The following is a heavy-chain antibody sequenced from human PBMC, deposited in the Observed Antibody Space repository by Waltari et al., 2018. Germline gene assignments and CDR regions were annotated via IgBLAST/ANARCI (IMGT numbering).Heavy chain of an antibody. CDR2: SSDSGVST. V-gene: IGHV3-23*01. CDR3: ARHLYSIDYLELAK. J-gene: IGHJ4*02. Sequence: EEHLLESGGGLAQPGGSLRLSCAASGFNFISYAMSWVRQAPGKGVEWVSGSSDSGVSTKYSDSVKGRFTVSRDNSNNTVFLHLNSLRAEDTAIYYCARHLYSIDYLELAKWGQGTLVTVSS. CDR1: GFNFISYA. D-gene: IGHD3-22*01.